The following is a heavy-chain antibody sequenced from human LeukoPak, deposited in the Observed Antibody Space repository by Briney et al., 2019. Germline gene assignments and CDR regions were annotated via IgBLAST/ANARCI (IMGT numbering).Heavy chain of an antibody. CDR3: ARALFTFDY. CDR2: ISSSGSTI. CDR1: GFTFSSYE. V-gene: IGHV3-48*03. Sequence: PGGSLRLSCAASGFTFSSYEMNWVRQAPGKGLEWVSSISSSGSTIYYADSVKGRFTISRDNAKNSLYLQMNSPRAEDTAVYYCARALFTFDYWGQGTLVTVSS. J-gene: IGHJ4*02.